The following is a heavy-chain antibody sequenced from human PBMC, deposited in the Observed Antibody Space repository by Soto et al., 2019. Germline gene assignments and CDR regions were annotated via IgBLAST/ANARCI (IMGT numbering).Heavy chain of an antibody. CDR1: GFNFSSYD. CDR3: ARAGSSSWYVPAQYYYYYGMDV. CDR2: IGTAGDT. V-gene: IGHV3-13*01. Sequence: GGSLRLSCAASGFNFSSYDMHWVRQATGKGLEWVSAIGTAGDTYYPGSVKGRFTISRENAKNSSYLQMNSLRAEDTAVYYCARAGSSSWYVPAQYYYYYGMDVWGQGTTVTVSS. D-gene: IGHD6-13*01. J-gene: IGHJ6*02.